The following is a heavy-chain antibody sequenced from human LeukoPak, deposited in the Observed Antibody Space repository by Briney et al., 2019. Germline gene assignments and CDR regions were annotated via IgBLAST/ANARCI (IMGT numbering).Heavy chain of an antibody. CDR2: INAGNGNT. Sequence: ASVKVSCKASGYTFTGYYMHWVRQAPGQGLEWMGWINAGNGNTKYSQEFQGRVTITRDTSASTAYMELSSLRSEDMALYYCARSTTNSLMDVWGKGTTVTVSS. D-gene: IGHD2/OR15-2a*01. J-gene: IGHJ6*03. V-gene: IGHV1-3*03. CDR3: ARSTTNSLMDV. CDR1: GYTFTGYY.